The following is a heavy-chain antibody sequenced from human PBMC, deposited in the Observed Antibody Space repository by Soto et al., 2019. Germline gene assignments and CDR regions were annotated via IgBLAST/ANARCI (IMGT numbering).Heavy chain of an antibody. Sequence: ASVKVSCKASGYTFTSYAMHWVRQAPGQRLEWMGWINAGNGNTKYSQKFQGRVTITRDTSASTAYMELSSLRSEDTAVYYCASIAPDRSGSLRGGRNDAFDIWGQGTMVTVSS. CDR2: INAGNGNT. CDR1: GYTFTSYA. D-gene: IGHD1-26*01. CDR3: ASIAPDRSGSLRGGRNDAFDI. J-gene: IGHJ3*02. V-gene: IGHV1-3*01.